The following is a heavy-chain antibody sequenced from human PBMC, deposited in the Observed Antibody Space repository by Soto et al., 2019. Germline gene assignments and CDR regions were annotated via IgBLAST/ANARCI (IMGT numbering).Heavy chain of an antibody. CDR1: GFTFTSSA. CDR3: AAGMTSYYKLDYYYGMDV. Sequence: GASVKVSCKASGFTFTSSAVQWVRQARGQRLEWIGWIVVGSGNTNYAQKFQERVTITRDMSTSTAYMELSSLRSEDTAVYYCAAGMTSYYKLDYYYGMDVWGQGTMVTVSS. J-gene: IGHJ6*02. CDR2: IVVGSGNT. D-gene: IGHD3-10*01. V-gene: IGHV1-58*01.